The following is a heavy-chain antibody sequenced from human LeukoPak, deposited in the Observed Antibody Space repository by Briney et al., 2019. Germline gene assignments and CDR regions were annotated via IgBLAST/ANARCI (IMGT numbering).Heavy chain of an antibody. CDR1: GGSISSSGYY. J-gene: IGHJ4*02. V-gene: IGHV4-39*01. CDR3: ARHFTTVTPWYFDY. D-gene: IGHD4-17*01. CDR2: IYYSGST. Sequence: PSETLSLTCTVSGGSISSSGYYWGWIRQPPGKGLEWIGSIYYSGSTYHNPSLKSRVTISIDTSKNQFSLRLTSVTAADTAVYYCARHFTTVTPWYFDYWGQGTLVTVSS.